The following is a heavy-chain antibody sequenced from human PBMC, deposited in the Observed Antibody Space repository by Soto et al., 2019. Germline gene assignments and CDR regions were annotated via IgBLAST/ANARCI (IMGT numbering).Heavy chain of an antibody. V-gene: IGHV5-51*03. J-gene: IGHJ5*02. D-gene: IGHD6-19*01. CDR2: IYPDDSDT. Sequence: EVQLVQSGAEVKKPGESLKISCQGSGYSFSSYWIGWLRQMPGKGLEWMGIIYPDDSDTRYSPSFQGQVTISADKSTSTAYLQWSSLKASDTAMYYCARPAVPGSANWFDPWGQGTLVTVSS. CDR1: GYSFSSYW. CDR3: ARPAVPGSANWFDP.